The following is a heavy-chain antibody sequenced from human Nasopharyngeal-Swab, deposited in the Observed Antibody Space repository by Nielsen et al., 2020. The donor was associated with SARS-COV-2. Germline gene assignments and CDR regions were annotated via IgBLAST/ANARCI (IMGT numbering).Heavy chain of an antibody. CDR1: GYTFTSYA. CDR3: ARGDGDSSGWYTNGDYFDY. J-gene: IGHJ4*02. CDR2: INAGNGNT. Sequence: ASVKVSCKASGYTFTSYAMHWVRQALGQRLEWMGWINAGNGNTKYSQKFQGRVTITRDTSASTAYMELSSLRSEDTAVYYCARGDGDSSGWYTNGDYFDYWGQGTLVTVSS. D-gene: IGHD6-19*01. V-gene: IGHV1-3*01.